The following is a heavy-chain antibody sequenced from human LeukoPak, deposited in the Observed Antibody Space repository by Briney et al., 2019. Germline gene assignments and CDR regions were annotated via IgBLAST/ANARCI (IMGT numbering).Heavy chain of an antibody. V-gene: IGHV4-34*01. CDR2: INHSGST. D-gene: IGHD3-22*01. J-gene: IGHJ5*02. CDR1: GGSFSGYY. Sequence: SETLSLTCAVYGGSFSGYYWSWIRQPPGKGLEWIGEINHSGSTNYNPSLKSRVTISVDTSKNQFSLKLSSVTAADTAVYYCARDQYYYDSSGYYRPGWFDPWGQGTLVTVSS. CDR3: ARDQYYYDSSGYYRPGWFDP.